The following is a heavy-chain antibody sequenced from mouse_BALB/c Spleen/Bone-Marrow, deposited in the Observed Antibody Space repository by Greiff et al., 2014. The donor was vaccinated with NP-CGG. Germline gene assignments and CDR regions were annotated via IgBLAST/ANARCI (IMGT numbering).Heavy chain of an antibody. CDR2: ISSGGSYT. J-gene: IGHJ4*01. D-gene: IGHD2-4*01. V-gene: IGHV5-6*02. CDR1: GFTFSSYG. Sequence: DVKLVESGGDLVKPGGSLKLSCEASGFTFSSYGMSWVRQTPDKRLEWVATISSGGSYTYYPDSVKGRFTISRDNAKNTLYLQMSSLKSEDTAMYYCARDTMITYYYAMDYWGQGTSVTVSS. CDR3: ARDTMITYYYAMDY.